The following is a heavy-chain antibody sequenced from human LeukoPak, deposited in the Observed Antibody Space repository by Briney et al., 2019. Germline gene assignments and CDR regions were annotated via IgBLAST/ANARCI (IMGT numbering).Heavy chain of an antibody. V-gene: IGHV3-11*04. CDR1: GGSISSSSYY. Sequence: LSLTCTVSGGSISSSSYYWGWIRQPPGKGLEWVSLISGDGGSTYYADSVKGRFTISRDNAKNSLYLQMNSLRDGDTALYYCARDLGYWGQGTLVTVSS. J-gene: IGHJ4*02. CDR2: ISGDGGST. CDR3: ARDLGY.